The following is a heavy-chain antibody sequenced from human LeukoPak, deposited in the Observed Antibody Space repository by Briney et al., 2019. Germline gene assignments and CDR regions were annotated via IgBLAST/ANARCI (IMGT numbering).Heavy chain of an antibody. V-gene: IGHV4-34*01. CDR3: ATMSPNGYTGLIGAVVGYFEN. D-gene: IGHD3-16*01. Sequence: SETLSLTCAVYAESYSHYCWTWIRQAPGKGLEWLGEINHRGTTNFNLSLKSRATISVDTSKHQFSLKLTSVSAADTAVYYCATMSPNGYTGLIGAVVGYFENWGQGTLVTVSS. CDR1: AESYSHYC. J-gene: IGHJ4*02. CDR2: INHRGTT.